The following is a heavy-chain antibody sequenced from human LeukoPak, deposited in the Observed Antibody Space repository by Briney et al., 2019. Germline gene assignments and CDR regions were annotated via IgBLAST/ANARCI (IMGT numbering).Heavy chain of an antibody. CDR2: ISSNGGST. J-gene: IGHJ4*02. CDR3: ARDPRAAGRIGYYFDY. V-gene: IGHV3-64*01. CDR1: GFTFSSYA. Sequence: GGSLRLSCAASGFTFSSYAMHWVRQAPGKGLEYVSAISSNGGSTYYANSVKGRFTISRDNSKNTLYLQMGSLRAEDMAVYYCARDPRAAGRIGYYFDYWGQGTLVTVSS. D-gene: IGHD1-14*01.